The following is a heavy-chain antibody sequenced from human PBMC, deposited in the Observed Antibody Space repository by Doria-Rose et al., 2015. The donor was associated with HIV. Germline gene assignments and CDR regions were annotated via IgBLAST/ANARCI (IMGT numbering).Heavy chain of an antibody. J-gene: IGHJ6*02. Sequence: QVQLQQWDAGLVKPSEALSLTCAVFGGSFSGYYWSWIRQPPGKGLEWIGEFNRSGSTNYKTSLKSRVTISLDTSKTLFSVRLSSVTAADTAVYYCARGLLRGGWNDVDYYYGMDVWGQGTTVTVSS. CDR2: FNRSGST. CDR3: ARGLLRGGWNDVDYYYGMDV. D-gene: IGHD1-1*01. V-gene: IGHV4-34*01. CDR1: GGSFSGYY.